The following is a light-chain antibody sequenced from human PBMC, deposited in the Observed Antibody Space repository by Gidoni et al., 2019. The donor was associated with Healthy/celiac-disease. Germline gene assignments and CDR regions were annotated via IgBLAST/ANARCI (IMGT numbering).Light chain of an antibody. Sequence: EIVLPQPPATLSVSPGERATLSCRASQSVSSNLAWYQQKPGQAPRLLIYGASTRATGIPARFSGSGSGTDFTLTISSLQSEDFAVYYCQQYSNWPPWTFGRGTKVEIK. CDR1: QSVSSN. J-gene: IGKJ1*01. V-gene: IGKV3-15*01. CDR3: QQYSNWPPWT. CDR2: GAS.